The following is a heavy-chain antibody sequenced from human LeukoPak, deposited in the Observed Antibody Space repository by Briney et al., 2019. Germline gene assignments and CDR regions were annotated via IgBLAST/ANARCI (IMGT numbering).Heavy chain of an antibody. CDR3: ARDLSSGWSTVPDY. Sequence: GASVKASCKASGYTFTSYYMHWVRQAPGQGLEWMGIINPSGGSTTYAQKFQGRATMTRDTSTSTVYMELSSLRSEDTAVYYCARDLSSGWSTVPDYWGQGTLVTVSS. D-gene: IGHD6-19*01. CDR1: GYTFTSYY. CDR2: INPSGGST. J-gene: IGHJ4*02. V-gene: IGHV1-46*01.